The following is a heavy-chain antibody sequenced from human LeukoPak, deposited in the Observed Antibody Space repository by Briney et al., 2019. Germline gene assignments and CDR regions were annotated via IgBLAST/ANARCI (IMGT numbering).Heavy chain of an antibody. CDR1: GGSISSYY. J-gene: IGHJ4*02. V-gene: IGHV4-4*07. CDR2: IYTSGST. CDR3: ARVMRAYGSSWYATLGFDY. D-gene: IGHD6-13*01. Sequence: SETLSLTCTVSGGSISSYYWSWIRQPAGKGLEWIGLIYTSGSTNYNPSLKSRVTMSVDTSKNQFSLKLSSVTAADTAVYYCARVMRAYGSSWYATLGFDYWGQGTLVTVSS.